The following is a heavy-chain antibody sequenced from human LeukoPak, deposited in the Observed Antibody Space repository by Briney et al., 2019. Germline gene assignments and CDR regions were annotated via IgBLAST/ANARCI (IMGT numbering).Heavy chain of an antibody. D-gene: IGHD3-10*02. CDR1: GFTFNTYS. J-gene: IGHJ2*01. CDR3: ARDKNVNHGVYWFFDL. CDR2: ISTSSDTI. Sequence: GGSLRLSCEGSGFTFNTYSMNWVRQAPGKGLEWISYISTSSDTIYYADSVKGRFSISRDNAKNSLYLQMDSLRAEDTAVYYCARDKNVNHGVYWFFDLWGRGTLVTVSS. V-gene: IGHV3-48*01.